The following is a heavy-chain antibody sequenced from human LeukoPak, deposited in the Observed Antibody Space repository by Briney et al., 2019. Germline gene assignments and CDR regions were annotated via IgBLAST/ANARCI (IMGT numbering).Heavy chain of an antibody. Sequence: GASVTVSCKVSGYTPTELSMHWVRQAPGKGLEWMGGFDPEDGETIYAQKFQGRVTMTEDTSTDTAYMELSSLRSEDTAVYYCATDRRYCSSTSCPRWDVWGKGTTVTVSS. J-gene: IGHJ6*04. CDR2: FDPEDGET. V-gene: IGHV1-24*01. CDR3: ATDRRYCSSTSCPRWDV. D-gene: IGHD2-2*01. CDR1: GYTPTELS.